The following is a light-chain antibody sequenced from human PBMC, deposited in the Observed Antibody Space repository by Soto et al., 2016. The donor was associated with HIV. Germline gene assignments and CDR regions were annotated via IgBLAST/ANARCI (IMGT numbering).Light chain of an antibody. CDR3: QVWDSSSDHPV. CDR1: YIGDKS. V-gene: IGLV3-21*03. Sequence: SYVLTQPPSVSVAPGKTANINCGGNYIGDKSVHWYQQKPGQAPVLVVFDDYDRPSGIPERFSGSNSGNTATLTISRVEAGDEADYYCQVWDSSSDHPVFGGGTKLTVL. CDR2: DDY. J-gene: IGLJ3*02.